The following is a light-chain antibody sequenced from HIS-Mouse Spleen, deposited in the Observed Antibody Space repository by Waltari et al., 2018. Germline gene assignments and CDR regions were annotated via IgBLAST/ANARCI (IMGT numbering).Light chain of an antibody. J-gene: IGLJ2*01. Sequence: QSALTQPRSVSGSHGQSVTISCTGTSSDVGGYNYVAWYQQHPGKAPKLMIYDVSKRPSGVPDRFSGSKSGNTASLTISGLQAEDEADYYCCSYAGSYTFEVVFGGGTKLTVL. CDR3: CSYAGSYTFEVV. CDR2: DVS. V-gene: IGLV2-11*01. CDR1: SSDVGGYNY.